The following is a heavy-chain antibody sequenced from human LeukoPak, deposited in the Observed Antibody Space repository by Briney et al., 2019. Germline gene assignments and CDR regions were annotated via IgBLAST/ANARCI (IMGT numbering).Heavy chain of an antibody. CDR2: IYYSASI. V-gene: IGHV4-39*07. J-gene: IGHJ4*02. Sequence: SETLSLTCTVSGGSISSISYYWGWIRQPPGKGLEWIGSIYYSASIYYNPSLKSRVTISVDTSKNQFSLKLSSVTAADTAVYYCARLTAQTPSWDGDYWGQGTLVTVSS. D-gene: IGHD1-26*01. CDR3: ARLTAQTPSWDGDY. CDR1: GGSISSISYY.